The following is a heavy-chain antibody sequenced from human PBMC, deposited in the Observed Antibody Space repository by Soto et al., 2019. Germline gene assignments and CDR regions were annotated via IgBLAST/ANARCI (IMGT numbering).Heavy chain of an antibody. CDR2: INSDGTTT. CDR1: GFTFSGHW. D-gene: IGHD2-2*02. CDR3: AIVHYTTETNGMDV. Sequence: EVQLVESGGGLLQTGGSLRLSCAASGFTFSGHWMHWVRQRPGKGLVWVSRINSDGTTTNYADSVKGRFTISRDDAKNTLYLHMTILRADDTAVYYCAIVHYTTETNGMDVWGQESTVTVSS. V-gene: IGHV3-74*01. J-gene: IGHJ6*02.